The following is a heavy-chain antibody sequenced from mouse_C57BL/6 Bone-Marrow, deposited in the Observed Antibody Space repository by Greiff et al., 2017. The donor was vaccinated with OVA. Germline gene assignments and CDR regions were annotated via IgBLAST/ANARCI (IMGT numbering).Heavy chain of an antibody. D-gene: IGHD4-1*01. CDR2: INPYNGGT. CDR1: GYTFTDYY. Sequence: VQLQQSGPVLVKPGASVKMSCKASGYTFTDYYMNWVKQSHGKSLEWIGVINPYNGGTSYNQKFKGKATLTVDKSSSTAYMELNSLTSEDSAVYYCARGLGRGYFDVWGTGTTVTVSS. V-gene: IGHV1-19*01. J-gene: IGHJ1*03. CDR3: ARGLGRGYFDV.